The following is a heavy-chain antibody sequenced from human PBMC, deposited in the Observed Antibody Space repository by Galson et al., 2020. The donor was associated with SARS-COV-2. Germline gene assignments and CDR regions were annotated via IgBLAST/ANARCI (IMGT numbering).Heavy chain of an antibody. D-gene: IGHD2-21*02. Sequence: GESLKISCAASGFTFSSYSMNWVRQAPGKGLEWFSHSDGSTGNKDYAESVTGRFTISRDNAKNSLYLQMNSLRVEDTAVYYCARGGGGDGRTALYYYYMDVWGKGTTVTISS. J-gene: IGHJ6*03. CDR3: ARGGGGDGRTALYYYYMDV. CDR1: GFTFSSYS. V-gene: IGHV3-48*01. CDR2: SDGSTGNK.